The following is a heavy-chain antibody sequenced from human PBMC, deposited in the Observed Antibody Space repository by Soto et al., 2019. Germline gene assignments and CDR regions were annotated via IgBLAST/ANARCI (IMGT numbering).Heavy chain of an antibody. CDR3: ARDSIRYSYGKFDY. V-gene: IGHV3-21*01. CDR2: ISSSSSYM. CDR1: GFIFNTYS. Sequence: LRLSCAASGFIFNTYSMNWVRQAPGRGLEWVSSISSSSSYMYYADSVKGRFAISRDNSKNSLYLQMDSLRAEDTAVYYCARDSIRYSYGKFDYWGQGTLVTVSS. J-gene: IGHJ4*02. D-gene: IGHD5-18*01.